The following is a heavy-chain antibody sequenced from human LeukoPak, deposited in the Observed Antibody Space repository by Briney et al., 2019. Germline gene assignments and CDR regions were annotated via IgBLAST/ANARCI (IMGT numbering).Heavy chain of an antibody. CDR3: ARGGLELRSYFDY. CDR2: ISYDGSNN. Sequence: GGSLRLSCAASGFSFSNYAMHWVRQAPGKGLEWVAIISYDGSNNYYADSVKGRFTISRDNSKNTLYVQMNSLRTEDTAVYYCARGGLELRSYFDYWGQGTLVIVSS. D-gene: IGHD1-7*01. CDR1: GFSFSNYA. V-gene: IGHV3-30-3*01. J-gene: IGHJ4*02.